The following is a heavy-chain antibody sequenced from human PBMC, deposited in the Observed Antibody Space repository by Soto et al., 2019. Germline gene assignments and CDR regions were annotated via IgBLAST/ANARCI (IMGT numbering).Heavy chain of an antibody. V-gene: IGHV4-4*02. J-gene: IGHJ6*03. CDR3: ARAIRPFYYYYMDV. CDR2: IYHSGST. CDR1: SGSISSSNW. Sequence: SETLSLTCAVSSGSISSSNWWSWVRQPPGKGLEWIGEIYHSGSTNYNPSLKSRVTISVDKSKNQFSLKLSSVTAADTAVYYCARAIRPFYYYYMDVWGKGTTVTVSS.